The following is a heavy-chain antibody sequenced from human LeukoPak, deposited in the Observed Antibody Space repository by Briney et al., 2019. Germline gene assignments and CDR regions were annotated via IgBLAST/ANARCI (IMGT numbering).Heavy chain of an antibody. D-gene: IGHD5-12*01. CDR3: ARAGWLRTKGYFDY. Sequence: PSETPSLTLAVYGGAFSGYYCGWVRPPPRKGLELVGEINHSGSTNYNPSLKSRVTISVDTSKNQFSLKLSSVTASDTAVYYCARAGWLRTKGYFDYWGQGTLVTVSS. J-gene: IGHJ4*02. CDR1: GGAFSGYY. CDR2: INHSGST. V-gene: IGHV4-34*01.